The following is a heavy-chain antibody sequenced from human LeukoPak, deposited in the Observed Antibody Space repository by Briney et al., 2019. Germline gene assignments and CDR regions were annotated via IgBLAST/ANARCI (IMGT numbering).Heavy chain of an antibody. J-gene: IGHJ4*02. CDR3: ARRAGGYSHPYDY. D-gene: IGHD4-23*01. Sequence: GGSLRLSCVVSGFTVSTNYMSWVRQAPGKGLEWVSLIYSGGSTYYADSVKGRFTISRDNSKNTLYLQMNSLRAEDTVVYYCARRAGGYSHPYDYWGQGALVTVSS. CDR2: IYSGGST. CDR1: GFTVSTNY. V-gene: IGHV3-53*01.